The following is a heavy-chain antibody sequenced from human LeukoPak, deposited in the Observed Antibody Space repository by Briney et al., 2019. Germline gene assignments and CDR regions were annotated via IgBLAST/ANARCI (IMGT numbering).Heavy chain of an antibody. CDR1: GFTFSSFA. CDR3: AKGRGQWLLLE. V-gene: IGHV3-23*01. J-gene: IGHJ4*02. Sequence: GGSLRLSCAASGFTFSSFAMSWVRQAPGKGLEWVSAISDSGGTTYYADSVKGRFTISRDNSKNTLYLQMNSLRAEDTAVYYCAKGRGQWLLLEWGQGTLVTVSS. D-gene: IGHD3-22*01. CDR2: ISDSGGTT.